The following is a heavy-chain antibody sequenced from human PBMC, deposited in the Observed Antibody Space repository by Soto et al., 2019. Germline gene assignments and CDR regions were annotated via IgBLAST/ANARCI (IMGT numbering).Heavy chain of an antibody. CDR1: GTSILSSSSY. CDR3: ARLRIMITFGGVRDYYYYGMDV. D-gene: IGHD3-16*01. CDR2: IYYSGST. Sequence: SDTLSLTCTLSGTSILSSSSYWVLIRQPPSKGLEWIGSIYYSGSTYYNPSLKSRVTISVDTSKNQFSLKLSSVTAADTAVYYCARLRIMITFGGVRDYYYYGMDVWGQGTTVT. J-gene: IGHJ6*02. V-gene: IGHV4-39*01.